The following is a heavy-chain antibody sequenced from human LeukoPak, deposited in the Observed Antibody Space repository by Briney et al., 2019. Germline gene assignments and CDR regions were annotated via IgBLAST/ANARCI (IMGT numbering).Heavy chain of an antibody. Sequence: SQTLSLTCTVSGGSISSGGYYRSWIRQHPGKGLEWIGYIYYSGSTYYNPSLKSRVTISVDTSKNQFSLKLSSVTAADTAVYYCARQTLDYGSGSYHFDYWGQGTLVTVSS. D-gene: IGHD3-10*01. CDR1: GGSISSGGYY. V-gene: IGHV4-31*03. CDR2: IYYSGST. J-gene: IGHJ4*02. CDR3: ARQTLDYGSGSYHFDY.